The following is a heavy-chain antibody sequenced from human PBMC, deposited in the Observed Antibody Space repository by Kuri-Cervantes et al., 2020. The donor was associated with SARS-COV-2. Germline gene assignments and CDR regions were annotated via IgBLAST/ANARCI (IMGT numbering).Heavy chain of an antibody. V-gene: IGHV4-59*11. D-gene: IGHD6-13*01. CDR3: AREEAAAGTGFDY. J-gene: IGHJ4*02. CDR2: IYYSGST. CDR1: GGSISSHY. Sequence: GSLRLSCTVSGGSISSHYWSWIRQPPGKGLEWIGYIYYSGSTNYNPSLKSRVTISVDTSKNQFSLKLSSVTAADTAVYYCAREEAAAGTGFDYWGQGTLVTDSS.